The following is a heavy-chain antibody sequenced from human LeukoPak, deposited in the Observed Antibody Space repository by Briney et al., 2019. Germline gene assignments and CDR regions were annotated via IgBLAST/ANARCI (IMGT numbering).Heavy chain of an antibody. CDR1: GGSIRSGRHH. D-gene: IGHD2-15*01. Sequence: SEILSLTCSVSGGSIRSGRHHWAWVRQPPGKGLEFIGSLDESGRPYYNAPLKSRVTISEDSSSKQFSLNLSSVTAADTAVYFCARDLGGYPFFMDVWGRGTTVIVSS. J-gene: IGHJ6*03. V-gene: IGHV4-39*07. CDR3: ARDLGGYPFFMDV. CDR2: LDESGRP.